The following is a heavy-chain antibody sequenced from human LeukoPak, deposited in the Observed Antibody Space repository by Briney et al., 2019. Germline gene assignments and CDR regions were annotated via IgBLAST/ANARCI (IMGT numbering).Heavy chain of an antibody. Sequence: GGSLRLSCAASGFAFSTYTMNWVRQAPGKGLEWVSFISGSSSYIYYADSVKGRITISGDNAKNSLYLQMNSLRAEDTAVYYCARGVMVSYYMDVWGKGTTVTVSS. V-gene: IGHV3-21*01. CDR3: ARGVMVSYYMDV. J-gene: IGHJ6*03. CDR2: ISGSSSYI. CDR1: GFAFSTYT. D-gene: IGHD2-8*01.